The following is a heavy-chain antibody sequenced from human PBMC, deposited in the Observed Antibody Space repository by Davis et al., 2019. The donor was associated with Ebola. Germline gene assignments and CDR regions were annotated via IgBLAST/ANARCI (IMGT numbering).Heavy chain of an antibody. CDR1: GFRFSNYA. J-gene: IGHJ4*02. Sequence: GGSLRLSCAASGFRFSNYAMHWVRQAPGKGLEWVAVISYDGSNKYYADSVKGRFTVSRDDSKNTLFVQMDSLRAEDMAVYYCAREGNLYYDILTGSLDYWGQGTLVTVSS. V-gene: IGHV3-30*14. D-gene: IGHD3-9*01. CDR3: AREGNLYYDILTGSLDY. CDR2: ISYDGSNK.